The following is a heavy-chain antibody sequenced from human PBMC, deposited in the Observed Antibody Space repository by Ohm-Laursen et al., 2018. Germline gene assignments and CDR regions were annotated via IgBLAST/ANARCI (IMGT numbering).Heavy chain of an antibody. CDR1: GGSISSYY. D-gene: IGHD2-15*01. CDR2: IYDSGST. V-gene: IGHV4-59*01. J-gene: IGHJ4*02. CDR3: ARSECSGGTCYFDY. Sequence: GTLSLTCTVSGGSISSYYWSWIRQPPGKGLEWIGYIYDSGSTNYNPSLKSRVSILVDTSKNQFSLKLSSVTTAGTAVYFCARSECSGGTCYFDYWGQGTLVTVSS.